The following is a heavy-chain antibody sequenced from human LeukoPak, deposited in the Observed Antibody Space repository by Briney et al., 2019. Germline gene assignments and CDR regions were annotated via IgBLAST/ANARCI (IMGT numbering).Heavy chain of an antibody. D-gene: IGHD6-19*01. V-gene: IGHV3-7*03. Sequence: GGSLRLSRAASGFTFSDHAMSWVRQAPGKGLEWVALINPDGNERYYVDSVKGRFTISRDNARNSLYLQMDSLRDDDTAMYFCTRDLAAVPGPRMDVWGQGTTVTVSS. CDR2: INPDGNER. CDR3: TRDLAAVPGPRMDV. CDR1: GFTFSDHA. J-gene: IGHJ6*02.